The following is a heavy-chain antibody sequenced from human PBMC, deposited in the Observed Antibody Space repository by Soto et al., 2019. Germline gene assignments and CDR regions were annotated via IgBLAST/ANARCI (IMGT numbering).Heavy chain of an antibody. D-gene: IGHD2-15*01. CDR3: AREIRYCSGGSCYSEGTSWFDP. V-gene: IGHV1-69*04. Sequence: ASVKVSCKASGGTFSSYTISWVRQAPGQGLEWMGRIIPILGIANYAQKFQGRVTITADKSTGTAYMELSSLRSEDTAVYYCAREIRYCSGGSCYSEGTSWFDPWGQGTLVTVSS. CDR1: GGTFSSYT. J-gene: IGHJ5*02. CDR2: IIPILGIA.